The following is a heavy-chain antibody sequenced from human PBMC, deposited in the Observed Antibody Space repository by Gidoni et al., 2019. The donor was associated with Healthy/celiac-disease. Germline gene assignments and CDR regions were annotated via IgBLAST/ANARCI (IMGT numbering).Heavy chain of an antibody. CDR3: AREGDAARAFDY. J-gene: IGHJ4*02. D-gene: IGHD6-6*01. CDR2: INHSGST. CDR1: GGSFSGYY. Sequence: QVQLQQWGAGLLKPSETLSLTCAVYGGSFSGYYWSWIRQPPGKGLEWIGEINHSGSTNYNPSLKSRVTISVDTSKNQFSLKLSSVTAADTAVYYCAREGDAARAFDYWGQGTLVTVSS. V-gene: IGHV4-34*01.